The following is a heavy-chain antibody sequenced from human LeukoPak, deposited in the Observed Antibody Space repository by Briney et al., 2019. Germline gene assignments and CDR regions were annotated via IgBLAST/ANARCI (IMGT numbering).Heavy chain of an antibody. CDR1: GFTFSSYA. V-gene: IGHV3-23*01. D-gene: IGHD6-13*01. CDR2: ISGSGGST. CDR3: ARSPYSSSWYVDY. Sequence: PGGSLTLSCSASGFTFSSYAMSWVRQAPGKGLEWVSPISGSGGSTYYADSVKGRFTISRDNSKKTLYLQMNSLRAEDTAVYYCARSPYSSSWYVDYWGQGTLVTVSS. J-gene: IGHJ4*02.